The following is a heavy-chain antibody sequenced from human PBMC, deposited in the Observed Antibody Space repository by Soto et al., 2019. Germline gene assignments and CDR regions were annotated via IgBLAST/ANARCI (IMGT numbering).Heavy chain of an antibody. CDR2: ISAYNGNT. CDR1: GYTFTSYG. J-gene: IGHJ5*02. D-gene: IGHD3-3*01. CDR3: ARDSHPQRFLEWLLPNNWFDP. Sequence: ASVKVSCKASGYTFTSYGISWVRQAPGQGLEWMGWISAYNGNTNYAQKLQGRVTMTTDTSTSTAYMELRSLRSDDTAVYYCARDSHPQRFLEWLLPNNWFDPWGQGTLVTVSS. V-gene: IGHV1-18*01.